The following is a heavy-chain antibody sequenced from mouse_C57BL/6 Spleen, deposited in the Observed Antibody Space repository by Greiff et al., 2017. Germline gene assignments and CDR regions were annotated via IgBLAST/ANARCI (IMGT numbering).Heavy chain of an antibody. CDR2: IDPSDSYT. Sequence: VQLQQPGAELVMPGASVKLSCKASGYTFTSYWMHWVKQRPGQGLEWIGEIDPSDSYTNYNQKFKGKSTLTVDKSSSTAYMQLSSLTSEDSAVYYCARSGYYGSRPYAMDYWGQGTSVTVSS. V-gene: IGHV1-69*01. D-gene: IGHD1-1*01. J-gene: IGHJ4*01. CDR1: GYTFTSYW. CDR3: ARSGYYGSRPYAMDY.